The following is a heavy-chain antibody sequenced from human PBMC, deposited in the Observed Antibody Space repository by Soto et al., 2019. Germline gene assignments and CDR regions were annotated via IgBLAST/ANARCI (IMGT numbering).Heavy chain of an antibody. CDR2: IHGGGNSA. Sequence: GVSLRLSCVASGFTFSGYAMSWVRQAPGKGLEWVSVIHGGGNSAYYADSVKGRFTISRDNSKNTLYLQMSSLRAEDTAVYYCARGLYSGWYYFDYWGQGTLVTVSS. J-gene: IGHJ4*02. CDR1: GFTFSGYA. V-gene: IGHV3-23*01. D-gene: IGHD5-12*01. CDR3: ARGLYSGWYYFDY.